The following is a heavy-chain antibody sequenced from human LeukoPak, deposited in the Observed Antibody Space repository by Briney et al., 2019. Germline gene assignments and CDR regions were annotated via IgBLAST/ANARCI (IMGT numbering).Heavy chain of an antibody. V-gene: IGHV3-48*03. CDR1: GFAFSSYE. J-gene: IGHJ5*02. D-gene: IGHD3-22*01. Sequence: GGSLRLSCAASGFAFSSYEMNWVRQAPGKGLEWVSYISSSGSTIYYADSVKGRFTISRDNAKNSLYLQMNSLRAEDTAVYYCAKDPTYYYDSSAAFDPWGQGTLVTVSS. CDR3: AKDPTYYYDSSAAFDP. CDR2: ISSSGSTI.